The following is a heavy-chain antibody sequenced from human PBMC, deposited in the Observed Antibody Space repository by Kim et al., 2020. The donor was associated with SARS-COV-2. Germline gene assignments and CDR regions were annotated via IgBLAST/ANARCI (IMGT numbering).Heavy chain of an antibody. CDR3: ARVIAAAFDY. D-gene: IGHD6-13*01. V-gene: IGHV6-1*01. J-gene: IGHJ4*02. Sequence: YNDYAVSVKSRITINPDTSKNQFSLQLNSVTPEDTAVYYCARVIAAAFDYWGQGTLVTVSS. CDR2: YN.